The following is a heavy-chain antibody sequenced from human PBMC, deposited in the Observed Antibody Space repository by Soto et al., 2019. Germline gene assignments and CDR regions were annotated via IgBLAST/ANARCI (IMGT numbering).Heavy chain of an antibody. CDR2: IIPIFGTA. D-gene: IGHD3-22*01. Sequence: SVKVSCKASGGTFSSYAISWVRQAPGQGLEWMGGIIPIFGTANYAQKFQGRVTITADESTSTAYMELSSLRSEDTAVYYCARLPPSDDSSGYYRGWFDPWGQGTLVTVS. CDR3: ARLPPSDDSSGYYRGWFDP. J-gene: IGHJ5*02. CDR1: GGTFSSYA. V-gene: IGHV1-69*13.